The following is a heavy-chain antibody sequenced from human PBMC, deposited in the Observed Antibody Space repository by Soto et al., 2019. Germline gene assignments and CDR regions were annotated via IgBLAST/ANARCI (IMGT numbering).Heavy chain of an antibody. CDR3: AKETLGYCSSGSCRIDY. CDR1: GFTFSSYA. Sequence: EVQLLESGGGLVQPGGSLRLSCAASGFTFSSYAMSWVRQAPGKGLEWVSTISGSGDSTYYADSVRGRFTISRDNSKNTLYLQMNSQRAEDTAVYYCAKETLGYCSSGSCRIDYWGQGTLVTVSS. J-gene: IGHJ4*02. CDR2: ISGSGDST. D-gene: IGHD2-15*01. V-gene: IGHV3-23*01.